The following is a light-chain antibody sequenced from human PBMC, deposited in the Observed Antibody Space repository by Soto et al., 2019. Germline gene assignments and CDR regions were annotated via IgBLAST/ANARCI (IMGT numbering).Light chain of an antibody. Sequence: QSALTQPRSVSGSPGQSVTISCTGTSSDVGGYNYVSWYQQHPGKAPKLMIYDVSKRPSGVPDRFSGSKSGNTASLTISGLQAEDEADYYCCSYAVSYAHVVVVFGGGTQLTVL. J-gene: IGLJ2*01. V-gene: IGLV2-11*01. CDR2: DVS. CDR3: CSYAVSYAHVVVV. CDR1: SSDVGGYNY.